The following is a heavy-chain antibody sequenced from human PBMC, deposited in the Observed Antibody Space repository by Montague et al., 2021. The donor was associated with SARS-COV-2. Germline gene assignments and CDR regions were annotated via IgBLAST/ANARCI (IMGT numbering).Heavy chain of an antibody. V-gene: IGHV4-4*07. D-gene: IGHD6-13*01. CDR1: GGSISSYY. Sequence: SETLSLTCTVPGGSISSYYWSWIRQPAGKGLEWIGRIYIRETATYNPSLTSRVITSADTSKNQISLKLSSVTAADTAVYYCARGRRIAAGGTSYYGLDVWGQGTTVTVSS. CDR3: ARGRRIAAGGTSYYGLDV. CDR2: IYIRETA. J-gene: IGHJ6*02.